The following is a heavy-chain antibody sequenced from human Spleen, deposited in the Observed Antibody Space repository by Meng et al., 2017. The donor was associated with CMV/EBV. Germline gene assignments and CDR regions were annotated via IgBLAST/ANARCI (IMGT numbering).Heavy chain of an antibody. D-gene: IGHD3-16*01. Sequence: AASGFTFSSYAKHLVRQAPGKGLEWVAVISFDGSSKYYADSVKGRFTISRDNSKNSLYLQMNSLRAEDTAVYYCARDVTPYLGYFDYWGQGTLVTVSS. CDR2: ISFDGSSK. CDR3: ARDVTPYLGYFDY. CDR1: GFTFSSYA. V-gene: IGHV3-30*04. J-gene: IGHJ4*02.